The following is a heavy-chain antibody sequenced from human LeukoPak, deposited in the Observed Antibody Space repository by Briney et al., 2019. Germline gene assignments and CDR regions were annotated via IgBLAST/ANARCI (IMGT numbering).Heavy chain of an antibody. CDR1: GFTFSGDW. D-gene: IGHD1-26*01. J-gene: IGHJ4*02. CDR3: AGGGYLLDY. CDR2: INGDGSIT. V-gene: IGHV3-74*01. Sequence: GGSLRLSCAASGFTFSGDWLHWVRQAPGKGLVWVSRINGDGSITSYADSVKGRFTIFRDNAKNTLYLQMTSLRAEDTAVYYCAGGGYLLDYWGQGTLVTVSS.